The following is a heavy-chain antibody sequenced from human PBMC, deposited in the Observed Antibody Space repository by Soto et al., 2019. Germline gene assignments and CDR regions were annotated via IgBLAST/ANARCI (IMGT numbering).Heavy chain of an antibody. J-gene: IGHJ4*02. CDR2: TYYRSKWYY. Sequence: SQTLSLTCATSGDSLSSNTAAWSWIRQSPSRGLEWLGRTYYRSKWYYDYAASVTSRMTINPDTSKNQFSLQLNSVTPEDTAVYYCARGSYTSTWYWGQGTLVTVS. CDR1: GDSLSSNTAA. V-gene: IGHV6-1*01. CDR3: ARGSYTSTWY. D-gene: IGHD6-13*01.